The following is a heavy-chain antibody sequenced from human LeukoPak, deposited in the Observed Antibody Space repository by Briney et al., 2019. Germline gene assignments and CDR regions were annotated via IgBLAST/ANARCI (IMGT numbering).Heavy chain of an antibody. CDR2: IYHSGST. CDR1: GGSISSSNW. V-gene: IGHV4-4*02. J-gene: IGHJ4*02. CDR3: ARAGYYYGSGSFDY. Sequence: SETLSLTCAVSGGSISSSNWWSWVRQPPGKGLEWIGEIYHSGSTNYNPSLKSRVTISVDKSKNQFSLKLSSVTAADTAVYYCARAGYYYGSGSFDYWGQGTLVTVSS. D-gene: IGHD3-10*01.